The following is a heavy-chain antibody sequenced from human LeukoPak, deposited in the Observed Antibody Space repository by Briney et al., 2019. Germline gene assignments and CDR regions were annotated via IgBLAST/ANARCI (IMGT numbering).Heavy chain of an antibody. D-gene: IGHD6-13*01. CDR2: IYYWGST. J-gene: IGHJ5*02. CDR1: GGSITSGDYY. CDR3: ARGQVVGRRAAAGTRNWFDP. Sequence: SETLSLTCTVSGGSITSGDYYWTWIRQHPGKGLEWIGYIYYWGSTYYNPSLKSRVTISVDTSRNQFSLELSSVTAADTAVYYCARGQVVGRRAAAGTRNWFDPWGQGTLVTVSS. V-gene: IGHV4-31*03.